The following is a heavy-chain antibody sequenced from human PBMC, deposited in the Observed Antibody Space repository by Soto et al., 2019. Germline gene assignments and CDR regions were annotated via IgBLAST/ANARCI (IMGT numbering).Heavy chain of an antibody. V-gene: IGHV3-7*05. CDR1: GFTFSTYW. Sequence: EVQLVESGGGLVQPGGSLRLSCAGSGFTFSTYWMNWVRQAPGKGLEWVANINQDGREKYYLDSVKGRFTISRDNAKSSLYLQMNSLRAEDTAVYYCARAQGDWSGGGCYSHLSCWGQGTLVTVSS. D-gene: IGHD2-15*01. J-gene: IGHJ4*02. CDR2: INQDGREK. CDR3: ARAQGDWSGGGCYSHLSC.